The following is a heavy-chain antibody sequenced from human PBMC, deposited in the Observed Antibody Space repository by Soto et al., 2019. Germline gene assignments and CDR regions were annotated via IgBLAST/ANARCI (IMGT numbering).Heavy chain of an antibody. CDR3: ARAHAPTLPFDY. Sequence: SETLSLTCTVSGGSIRNVYWSWIRQPPGKGLEWIGFIFHSGNAKYNPSLKSRGTMSVDTSKNQFSLSLDSVTAADTAVYFCARAHAPTLPFDYWGQGTLVTVSS. CDR1: GGSIRNVY. D-gene: IGHD2-15*01. V-gene: IGHV4-59*01. CDR2: IFHSGNA. J-gene: IGHJ4*02.